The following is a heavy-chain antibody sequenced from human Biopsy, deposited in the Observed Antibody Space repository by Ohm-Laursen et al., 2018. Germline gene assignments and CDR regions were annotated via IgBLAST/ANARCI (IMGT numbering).Heavy chain of an antibody. V-gene: IGHV3-21*01. Sequence: SLRLSCAASGLTFSRYSMHWVRQAPGKGLEWVSSISSSSNFIYYGDSVKGRFTISRDNAKNSLYLQMNSLRAGDTAVYYCARGLLPAAAVHYGMDVWGQGTTVTVSS. CDR2: ISSSSNFI. J-gene: IGHJ6*02. D-gene: IGHD2-2*01. CDR1: GLTFSRYS. CDR3: ARGLLPAAAVHYGMDV.